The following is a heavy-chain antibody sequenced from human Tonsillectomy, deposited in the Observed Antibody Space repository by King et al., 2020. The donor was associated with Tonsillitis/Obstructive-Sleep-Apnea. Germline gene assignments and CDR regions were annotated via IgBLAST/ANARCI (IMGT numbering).Heavy chain of an antibody. Sequence: VQLVESGAEVKKPGESLKISGKGSGYSFSEYWIAWVRQMPGKGLEWMGIIYPDDSDTRYSPAFQGQDTMSVDKSISTAYLQWSSLKASDTAIYYCARRRDVVVPAAIAGWFDPWGQGTLVTVSS. J-gene: IGHJ5*02. V-gene: IGHV5-51*01. D-gene: IGHD2-2*02. CDR1: GYSFSEYW. CDR2: IYPDDSDT. CDR3: ARRRDVVVPAAIAGWFDP.